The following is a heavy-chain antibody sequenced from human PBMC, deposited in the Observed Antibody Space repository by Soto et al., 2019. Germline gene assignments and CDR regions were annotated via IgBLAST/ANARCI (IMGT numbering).Heavy chain of an antibody. CDR2: IWYDGSNK. V-gene: IGHV3-33*01. Sequence: GGSLRLSCAASGFTFSSYGMHWVRQAPGKGLEWVAVIWYDGSNKYYADSVKGRFTISRDNSKNTLYLQMNSLRAEDTAVYYCARGGYGDYSAFYFDYWGQGTLVTVSS. CDR3: ARGGYGDYSAFYFDY. CDR1: GFTFSSYG. J-gene: IGHJ4*02. D-gene: IGHD4-17*01.